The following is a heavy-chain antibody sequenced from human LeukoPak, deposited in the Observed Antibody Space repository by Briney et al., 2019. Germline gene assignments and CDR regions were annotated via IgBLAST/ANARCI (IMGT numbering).Heavy chain of an antibody. V-gene: IGHV3-30*04. J-gene: IGHJ4*02. CDR3: AREARGSGYDWGVLNY. CDR2: ISYYGSNK. CDR1: GFTFSSYA. D-gene: IGHD5-12*01. Sequence: GGSLRLSCAASGFTFSSYAMHWVRQAPGKGLEWVAVISYYGSNKYYADSVKGRFTISRDNSKNTLYLQMNSLRAEDTAVYYCAREARGSGYDWGVLNYWGQGTLVTVSS.